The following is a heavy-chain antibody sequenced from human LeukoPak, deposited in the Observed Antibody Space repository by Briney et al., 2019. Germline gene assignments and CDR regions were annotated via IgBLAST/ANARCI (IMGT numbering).Heavy chain of an antibody. V-gene: IGHV6-1*01. D-gene: IGHD3-10*01. Sequence: SQTLSLTCAISGDSVSSNSAAWNWIRQSPSRGLEWLGRTYYRSKWYNDYAVSVKSRITINPDTSKNQFSLQLNSVTPEDTAVYYCARGSSRARYGHYYYYYGMDVWGQGTTVTVSS. CDR3: ARGSSRARYGHYYYYYGMDV. CDR1: GDSVSSNSAA. CDR2: TYYRSKWYN. J-gene: IGHJ6*02.